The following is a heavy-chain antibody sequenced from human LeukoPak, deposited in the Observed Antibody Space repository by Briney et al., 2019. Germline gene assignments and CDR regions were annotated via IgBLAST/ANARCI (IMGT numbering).Heavy chain of an antibody. D-gene: IGHD3-22*01. J-gene: IGHJ4*02. V-gene: IGHV4-59*01. CDR2: IYYSGST. Sequence: SETLSLTCTVSGGSISSYYWSWIRQPPGKGLEWIGYIYYSGSTNYNPSLKSRVTISVDTSKNQFSLKLSSVTAAGTAVYYCAGTYYYDSSGYYHYSLWGQGTLVTVSS. CDR1: GGSISSYY. CDR3: AGTYYYDSSGYYHYSL.